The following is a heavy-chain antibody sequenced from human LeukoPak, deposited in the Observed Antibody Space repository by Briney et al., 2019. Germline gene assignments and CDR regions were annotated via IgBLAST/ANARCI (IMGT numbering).Heavy chain of an antibody. D-gene: IGHD2-2*01. J-gene: IGHJ5*02. CDR3: ARSQGRGRYIVVVPAAIFDP. CDR1: GGSISSGGYY. Sequence: SQTLSLTCTVSGGSISSGGYYWSWIRQHPGKGLEWIGYIYYSGSTYYNPSLKSRVTISVDTSKNQFSLKLSSVTAADTAVYYCARSQGRGRYIVVVPAAIFDPWGQGTLVTVSS. CDR2: IYYSGST. V-gene: IGHV4-31*03.